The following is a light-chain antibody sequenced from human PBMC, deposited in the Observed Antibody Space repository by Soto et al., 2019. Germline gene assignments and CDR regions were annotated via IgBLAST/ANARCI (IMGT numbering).Light chain of an antibody. CDR3: QQYNSYSWT. V-gene: IGKV1-5*01. CDR1: QSISSW. Sequence: DIQMTQSPSTLSASVGDRVTITCRASQSISSWLAWYQQKPGKAPKLLIHDASSLESGVPSRFSSSGSGTEFTLTNSSLQPDDFATYYCQQYNSYSWTVGQETKVEI. J-gene: IGKJ1*01. CDR2: DAS.